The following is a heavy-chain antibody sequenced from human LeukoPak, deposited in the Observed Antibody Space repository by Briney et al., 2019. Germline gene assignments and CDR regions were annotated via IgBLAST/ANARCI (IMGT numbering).Heavy chain of an antibody. J-gene: IGHJ2*01. CDR3: ARGSGYSYTYYGHFDL. CDR2: IYPGDSDT. V-gene: IGHV5-51*01. D-gene: IGHD1-26*01. Sequence: GASLQISCQGSGSMFTHYWIGWVRPMPGKGPEWMGIIYPGDSDTRYSPSFQGQVTISADKSTSTAYLQWSSLKASDTAMYYCARGSGYSYTYYGHFDLWGRGTLVTVSS. CDR1: GSMFTHYW.